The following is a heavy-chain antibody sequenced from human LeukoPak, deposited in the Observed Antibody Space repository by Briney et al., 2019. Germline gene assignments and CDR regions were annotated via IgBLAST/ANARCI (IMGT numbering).Heavy chain of an antibody. CDR3: AKVAKYYYGSETYYFFEH. CDR2: INQDGTEK. D-gene: IGHD3-10*01. V-gene: IGHV3-7*01. Sequence: GGSLRLSCAASGFTFTTYWMTWVRQAPGKGLEWVANINQDGTEKYYVDSVKGRLTISRDNAKNSLYLQMNSLRVEDTAVYYCAKVAKYYYGSETYYFFEHWGQGTPVTASS. CDR1: GFTFTTYW. J-gene: IGHJ4*02.